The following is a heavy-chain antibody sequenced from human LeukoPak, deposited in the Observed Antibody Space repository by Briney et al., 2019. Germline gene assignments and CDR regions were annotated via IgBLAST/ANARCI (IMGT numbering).Heavy chain of an antibody. D-gene: IGHD6-19*01. CDR1: GFTFKDYY. V-gene: IGHV1-2*02. CDR2: LNPYSGGT. J-gene: IGHJ4*02. Sequence: GASVKVSCKTSGFTFKDYYIHWVRQAPGQGLEWMGWLNPYSGGTNYAQKFQGRVTLTRDTSITTAYMDLSSLTSDGTALYYCARALTRYSTAWYGYWGQGTLVTVSS. CDR3: ARALTRYSTAWYGY.